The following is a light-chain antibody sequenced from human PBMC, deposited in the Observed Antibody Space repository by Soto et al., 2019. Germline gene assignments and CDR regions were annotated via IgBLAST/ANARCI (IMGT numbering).Light chain of an antibody. CDR3: CSYADTYSYV. CDR2: GNR. V-gene: IGLV1-40*01. Sequence: QSVLTQPPSVSGAPGQRVTLSCTGNSSNLGAGYDVHWYQQLPGAAPKLVIFGNRNRPSGVPERFSGSKSGTSASLAITGLQAEDEADYYCCSYADTYSYVFGTGTKLTVL. J-gene: IGLJ1*01. CDR1: SSNLGAGYD.